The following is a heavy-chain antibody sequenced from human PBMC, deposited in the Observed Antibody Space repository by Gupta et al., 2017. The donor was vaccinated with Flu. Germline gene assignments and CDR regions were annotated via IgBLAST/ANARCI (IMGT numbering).Heavy chain of an antibody. Sequence: EVQLVESGGGLVQPGGSLRISCVGSGFTFSDYEMNWVRVAPGKGLEWVSFISSVAATYYTDSVKGRFTTSRDNAKNAVYLQMNSLRAEDTAFYYCARGHWDSWGQGTLVTVSS. V-gene: IGHV3-48*03. J-gene: IGHJ4*02. CDR1: GFTFSDYE. CDR3: ARGHWDS. CDR2: ISSVAAT.